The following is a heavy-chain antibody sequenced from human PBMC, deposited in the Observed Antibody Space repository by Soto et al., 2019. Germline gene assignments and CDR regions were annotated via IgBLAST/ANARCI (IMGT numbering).Heavy chain of an antibody. Sequence: GASVKVSCKASGYTFTDYYIHWVRQAPGQGLEWMGWINPNSGGTNYVQKFQGRVTMTRDTSISTAYMELSRLISDDTAVYYCARGDVRVVASFDPWGQGALVTVSS. CDR2: INPNSGGT. CDR3: ARGDVRVVASFDP. J-gene: IGHJ5*02. V-gene: IGHV1-2*02. CDR1: GYTFTDYY. D-gene: IGHD2-15*01.